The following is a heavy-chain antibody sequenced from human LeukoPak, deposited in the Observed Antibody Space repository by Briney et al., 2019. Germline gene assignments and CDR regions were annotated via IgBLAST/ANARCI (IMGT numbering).Heavy chain of an antibody. CDR3: AKDIRWEQLDY. Sequence: PGGSLRLSCAASGFTFSSSAMHWVRQAPGKGLEWVAVISYDGNNKFYADSVKGRFTISRDNSKDTLYLQINSLRTEDTAVYYCAKDIRWEQLDYWGQGTLVTVSS. CDR1: GFTFSSSA. D-gene: IGHD1-26*01. J-gene: IGHJ4*02. V-gene: IGHV3-30*18. CDR2: ISYDGNNK.